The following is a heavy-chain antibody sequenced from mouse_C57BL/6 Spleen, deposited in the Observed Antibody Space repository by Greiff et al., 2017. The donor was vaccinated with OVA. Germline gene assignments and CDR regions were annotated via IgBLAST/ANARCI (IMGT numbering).Heavy chain of an antibody. Sequence: VQLKESGAELVRPGASVKLSCTASGFNIKDDYMHWVKQRPEQGLEWIGWIDPENGDTEYASKFQGKATITADTSSNTAYLQLSSLTSEDTAVYYCTTAVITPGRWGQGTTLTVSS. J-gene: IGHJ2*01. V-gene: IGHV14-4*01. CDR3: TTAVITPGR. D-gene: IGHD1-1*01. CDR2: IDPENGDT. CDR1: GFNIKDDY.